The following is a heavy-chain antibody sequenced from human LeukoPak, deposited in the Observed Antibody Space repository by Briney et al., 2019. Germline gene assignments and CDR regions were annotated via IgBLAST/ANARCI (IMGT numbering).Heavy chain of an antibody. CDR3: ARDEAVAPGLSMDV. CDR1: GYTFTSYY. CDR2: IYPNTGGT. D-gene: IGHD2-2*01. V-gene: IGHV1-2*02. Sequence: ASVKVSCKTSGYTFTSYYIHWVRQAPGQGLEWVGWIYPNTGGTRYAQKFQGRVTMTRDTSISTVYMDLSSLISDDTAVYYCARDEAVAPGLSMDVWGQGTTVAVSS. J-gene: IGHJ6*02.